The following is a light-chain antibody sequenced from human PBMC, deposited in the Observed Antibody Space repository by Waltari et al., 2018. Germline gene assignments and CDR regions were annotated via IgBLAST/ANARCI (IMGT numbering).Light chain of an antibody. Sequence: QSALTQPASMSGSPGQSITISCTGTSTDLGTYNVVSWYQHHPGKAPKLIIYEVRKRPSGSSDRFSGSMSCSTAFLTISRLQAEDEAEYYCCSFAGNSYVFGTGTKVTVL. CDR2: EVR. J-gene: IGLJ1*01. CDR1: STDLGTYNV. CDR3: CSFAGNSYV. V-gene: IGLV2-23*02.